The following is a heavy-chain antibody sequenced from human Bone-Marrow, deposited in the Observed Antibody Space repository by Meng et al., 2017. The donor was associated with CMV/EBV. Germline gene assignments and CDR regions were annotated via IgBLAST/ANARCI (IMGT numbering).Heavy chain of an antibody. CDR2: ISSSSSSI. D-gene: IGHD2-2*02. V-gene: IGHV3-48*04. CDR1: GFTFSSFR. CDR3: ARDAGEDIVVVPAAISDY. J-gene: IGHJ4*02. Sequence: GESLKISCAASGFTFSSFRMNWIRQAPGKGLEWVSYISSSSSSIYYTDSVKGRFTISRDNAKNSLYLQMNSLRAEDTAVYYCARDAGEDIVVVPAAISDYWGQGTLVTGSS.